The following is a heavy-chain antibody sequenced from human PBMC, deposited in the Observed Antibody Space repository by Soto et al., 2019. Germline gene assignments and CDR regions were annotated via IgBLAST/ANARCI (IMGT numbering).Heavy chain of an antibody. J-gene: IGHJ4*02. Sequence: ASETLSLTCTVSGGSISSNTYYWGWIRQPPGKGLEWIVSIYYSGNTYYNPSLKSRVTISVDTSKNQFSLKLTSVTAADTAVYYCAARTSSCYDYWGQGTLVTVSS. CDR1: GGSISSNTYY. D-gene: IGHD6-13*01. CDR3: AARTSSCYDY. CDR2: IYYSGNT. V-gene: IGHV4-39*01.